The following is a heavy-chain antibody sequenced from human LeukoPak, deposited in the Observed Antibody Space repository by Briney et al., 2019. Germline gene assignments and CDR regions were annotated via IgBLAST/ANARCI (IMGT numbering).Heavy chain of an antibody. Sequence: SETLSLTCAVYGGSFSGYYWSWIRQPPGKGLEWIGEINDIGNINYDPSLRSRVTISVDTSKNQFSLSLTSATAADTAVYFCARLGSVGYYNYQYMDIWGNGTTVTVSS. V-gene: IGHV4-34*01. CDR3: ARLGSVGYYNYQYMDI. CDR2: INDIGNI. D-gene: IGHD3-10*01. CDR1: GGSFSGYY. J-gene: IGHJ6*03.